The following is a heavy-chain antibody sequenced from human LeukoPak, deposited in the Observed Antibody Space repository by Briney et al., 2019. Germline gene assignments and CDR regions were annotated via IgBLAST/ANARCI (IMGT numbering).Heavy chain of an antibody. V-gene: IGHV1-69*04. J-gene: IGHJ3*02. Sequence: ASVKVSCKASGGTFSSYAISWVRQAPGQGLEWMGRIIPILGIANYAQKFQGRVTITADKSTSTAYMELSSLRSEDTAVYYCARDGSSLDALDIWGQGTMVTVSS. CDR2: IIPILGIA. CDR3: ARDGSSLDALDI. D-gene: IGHD3-10*01. CDR1: GGTFSSYA.